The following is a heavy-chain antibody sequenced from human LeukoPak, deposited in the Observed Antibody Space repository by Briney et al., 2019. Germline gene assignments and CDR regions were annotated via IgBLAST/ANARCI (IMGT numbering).Heavy chain of an antibody. CDR3: AKDAVNWSGYFDAFDI. D-gene: IGHD3-3*01. Sequence: GGSLRLSCAASGFTFSSYAMSWVRQAPGKGLEWVSAISGSGGSTYYADSVKGRFTISRDNSKNTLYLQMNSLRAEDMAVYYCAKDAVNWSGYFDAFDIWGQGTMVTVSS. J-gene: IGHJ3*02. V-gene: IGHV3-23*01. CDR1: GFTFSSYA. CDR2: ISGSGGST.